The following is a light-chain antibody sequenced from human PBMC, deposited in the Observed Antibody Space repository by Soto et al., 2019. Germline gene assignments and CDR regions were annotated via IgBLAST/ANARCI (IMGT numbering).Light chain of an antibody. CDR2: GNT. V-gene: IGLV1-40*01. CDR3: QSYDNSLSGWV. CDR1: SSNIGAGYD. J-gene: IGLJ3*02. Sequence: QSVLTQPPSVSGAPGQRVTISCTGSSSNIGAGYDVHWYQQLPGTAPKLLIYGNTNRPSGVPDRFSGSKSGTSASLAITGLQAEHEADYYCQSYDNSLSGWVFGGGTKVTVL.